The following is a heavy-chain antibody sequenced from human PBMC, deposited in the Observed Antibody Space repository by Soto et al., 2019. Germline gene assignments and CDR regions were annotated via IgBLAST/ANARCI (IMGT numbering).Heavy chain of an antibody. J-gene: IGHJ4*02. CDR2: INEDGSEE. D-gene: IGHD1-26*01. V-gene: IGHV3-7*01. CDR1: GFSISDYW. Sequence: EVQMVESGGGLVQPGGSLRLSCAASGFSISDYWMSWVRQAPGKGLEWAGNINEDGSEENYVDSVKGRFTITRDNARNSLYLQMNSVRVEDTAVYYCCHTWVGGQGTLVTVSS. CDR3: CHTWV.